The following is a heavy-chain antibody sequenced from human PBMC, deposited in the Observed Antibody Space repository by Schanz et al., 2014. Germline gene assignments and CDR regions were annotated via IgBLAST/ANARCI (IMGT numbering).Heavy chain of an antibody. Sequence: QVQLVESGGGVVQPGGSLRLSCAASGFIFSNYGMHWVRQAPGKGLEWVAVIWSDGSGKYYADSVKGRFTISRDNSENTLYLQMNSLSADDTAVFYCAKGMGYCSGGTCYDYYYYGLDVWGQGTTGTVSS. J-gene: IGHJ6*02. CDR2: IWSDGSGK. D-gene: IGHD2-15*01. CDR3: AKGMGYCSGGTCYDYYYYGLDV. V-gene: IGHV3-33*06. CDR1: GFIFSNYG.